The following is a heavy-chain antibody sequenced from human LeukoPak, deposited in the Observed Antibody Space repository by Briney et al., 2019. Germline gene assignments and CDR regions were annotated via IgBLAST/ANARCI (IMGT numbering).Heavy chain of an antibody. CDR1: GFTVSSNY. Sequence: GGSLRLSCAASGFTVSSNYMSWVRQAPGEGLEWVSVIYSGGSTYYADSVKGRFTISRDNSKNTLYLQMNSLRAEDTAVYYCASAHYDSSGYPFDYWGQGTLVTVSS. J-gene: IGHJ4*02. CDR3: ASAHYDSSGYPFDY. D-gene: IGHD3-22*01. CDR2: IYSGGST. V-gene: IGHV3-53*01.